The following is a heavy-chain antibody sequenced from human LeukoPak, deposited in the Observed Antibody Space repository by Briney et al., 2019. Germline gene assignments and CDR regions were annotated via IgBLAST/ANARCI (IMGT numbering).Heavy chain of an antibody. CDR2: INHSGST. D-gene: IGHD3-10*01. CDR1: GFTFSSYA. V-gene: IGHV4-34*01. J-gene: IGHJ5*02. Sequence: LRLSCAASGFTFSSYAIHWVRQPPGKGLEWIGEINHSGSTNYNPSLKSRVTISVDTSKNQFSLKLSSVTAADTAVYYCARGGHYYGSGSYRKNWFDPWGQGTLVTVSS. CDR3: ARGGHYYGSGSYRKNWFDP.